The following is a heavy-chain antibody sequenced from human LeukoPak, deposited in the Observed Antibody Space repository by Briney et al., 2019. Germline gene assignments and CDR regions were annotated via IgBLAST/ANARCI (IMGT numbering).Heavy chain of an antibody. V-gene: IGHV3-7*03. CDR2: IRRDGGVK. D-gene: IGHD2-2*01. CDR3: ARRVLIPAANHGAFDI. CDR1: GFDFSFYW. J-gene: IGHJ3*02. Sequence: GGSLRLSCAASGFDFSFYWMTWVRQAPGKGLEWVANIRRDGGVKNYMDSVKGRFTISRDNAKNSLYLQMDSLRAEDTAVYYCARRVLIPAANHGAFDIWGQGTMVTVSS.